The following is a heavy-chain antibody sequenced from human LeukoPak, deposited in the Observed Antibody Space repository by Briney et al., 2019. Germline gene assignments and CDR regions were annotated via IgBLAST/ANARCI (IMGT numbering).Heavy chain of an antibody. V-gene: IGHV4-59*01. CDR1: GGSISSYY. CDR3: ARVYTSSWYIDP. D-gene: IGHD6-13*01. Sequence: PSETLSLICTVSGGSISSYYWSWIRQPPGKGLEWIGYIYYSGSTNYNPSLESRVTISVDTSNNQFSLKLSSVTAADTAVYYCARVYTSSWYIDPWGQGTLVTVSS. J-gene: IGHJ5*02. CDR2: IYYSGST.